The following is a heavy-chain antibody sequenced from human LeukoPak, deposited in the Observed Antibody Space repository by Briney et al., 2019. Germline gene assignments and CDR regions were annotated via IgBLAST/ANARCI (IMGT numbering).Heavy chain of an antibody. Sequence: PSETLSLTCTVSGGSISSGGYYWSWIRQHPGKGLEWIGYIHYSGSTYYNPSLKSRATISVDASKNQLSLKLSSVTAADTAVYYCARVGYCSSTSCYAFDYWGQGTLVTVSS. CDR3: ARVGYCSSTSCYAFDY. J-gene: IGHJ4*02. D-gene: IGHD2-2*01. CDR1: GGSISSGGYY. V-gene: IGHV4-31*03. CDR2: IHYSGST.